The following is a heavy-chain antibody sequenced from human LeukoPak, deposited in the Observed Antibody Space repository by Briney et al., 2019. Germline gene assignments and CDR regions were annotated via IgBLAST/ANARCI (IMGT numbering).Heavy chain of an antibody. CDR3: ARSNQADDY. CDR1: GFTFRSYW. D-gene: IGHD1-14*01. CDR2: LNPGGRGI. Sequence: PGRSLRLSSAPSGFTFRSYWMHWVRQVPPRGVVWVARLNPGGRGITYADSVKGRLTISRDNAKNTLYLQMDTLRAEDTGVYYCARSNQADDYWGQGTLVTVSS. J-gene: IGHJ4*02. V-gene: IGHV3-74*01.